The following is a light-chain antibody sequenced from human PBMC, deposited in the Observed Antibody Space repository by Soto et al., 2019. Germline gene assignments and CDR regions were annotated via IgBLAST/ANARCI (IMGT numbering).Light chain of an antibody. CDR1: QSISTY. J-gene: IGKJ1*01. Sequence: DIQMTQSPSPLSASVGDRVTITCRASQSISTYLNWYQQKPGKAPQLLIYAASSLQSGVPSRFSGSGSGTDFALTISNLQPEDFATYYCQQSYSTPLGFGQGTKVEIK. CDR3: QQSYSTPLG. CDR2: AAS. V-gene: IGKV1-39*01.